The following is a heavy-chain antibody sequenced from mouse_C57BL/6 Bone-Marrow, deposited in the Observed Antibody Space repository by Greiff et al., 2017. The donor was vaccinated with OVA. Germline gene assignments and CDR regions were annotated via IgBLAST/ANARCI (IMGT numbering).Heavy chain of an antibody. J-gene: IGHJ3*01. CDR3: ARGFELGARFAY. Sequence: EVHLVESGPELVKPGASVKISCKASGYSFTDYNMNWVKQSNGKSLEWIGVINPNYGTTSYNQKFKGKATLTVDQSSSTAYMQLNSLTSEDSAVYYCARGFELGARFAYWGQGTLVTVSA. V-gene: IGHV1-39*01. CDR1: GYSFTDYN. CDR2: INPNYGTT.